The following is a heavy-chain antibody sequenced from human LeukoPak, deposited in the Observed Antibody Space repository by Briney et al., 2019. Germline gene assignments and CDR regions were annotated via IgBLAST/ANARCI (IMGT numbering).Heavy chain of an antibody. V-gene: IGHV4-59*12. CDR3: ARGRITIFGVVRDDAFDI. Sequence: SETLSLTCTVSGGSISSYYWSWIRQPPGKGLEWIGYIYYSGSTNYNPSLKSRVTISVDTSKNQFSLKLSPVTAADTAVYYCARGRITIFGVVRDDAFDIWGQGTMVTVSS. CDR2: IYYSGST. CDR1: GGSISSYY. J-gene: IGHJ3*02. D-gene: IGHD3-3*01.